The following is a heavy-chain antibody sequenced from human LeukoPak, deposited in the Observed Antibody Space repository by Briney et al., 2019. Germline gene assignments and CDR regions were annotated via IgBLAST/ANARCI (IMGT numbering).Heavy chain of an antibody. J-gene: IGHJ4*02. CDR3: VKVSVRGYGISDY. V-gene: IGHV3-64D*06. CDR2: ISSNGGST. CDR1: GFTFSSYA. D-gene: IGHD6-25*01. Sequence: PGGSLRLSCSASGFTFSSYAMHWVRQAPGKGLEYVSAISSNGGSTYYADSVKGRFTISRDNFKNTLYLQMSSLRAEDTAVYYCVKVSVRGYGISDYWGQGTLVTVSS.